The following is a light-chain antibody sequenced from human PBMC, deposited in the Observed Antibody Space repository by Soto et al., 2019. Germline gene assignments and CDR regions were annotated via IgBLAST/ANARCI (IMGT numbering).Light chain of an antibody. V-gene: IGKV3-11*01. CDR3: QQRSDWPPT. CDR1: QSLRNY. J-gene: IGKJ5*01. CDR2: DAS. Sequence: ENVLTQSPATLSLSPGDTATLSFRATQSLRNYLAWYQQTLGQAPRLLIYDASKRATGIPARFSGSGSETDFTLTISSLEPEDFAVYFCQQRSDWPPTFGQGTRLEI.